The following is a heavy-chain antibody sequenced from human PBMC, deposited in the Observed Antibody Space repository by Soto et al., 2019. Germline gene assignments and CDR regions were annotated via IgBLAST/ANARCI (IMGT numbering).Heavy chain of an antibody. CDR1: RVAFNKFI. D-gene: IGHD2-2*01. J-gene: IGHJ6*02. CDR2: IIPVFGTA. CDR3: AKVRYSSPMGYYYGMDV. V-gene: IGHV1-69*13. Sequence: SVKVSCKASRVAFNKFIVTWVRQAPGLGLEWVGGIIPVFGTANYAQKFQGRVTITADESTSTSYMEVNNLRSEDAAVYYCAKVRYSSPMGYYYGMDVWGQGTTVTVSS.